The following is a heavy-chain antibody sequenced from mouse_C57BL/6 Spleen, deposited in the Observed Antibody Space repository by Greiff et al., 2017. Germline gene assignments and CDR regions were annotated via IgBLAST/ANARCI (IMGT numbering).Heavy chain of an antibody. CDR1: GYTFTSYW. D-gene: IGHD1-1*01. CDR3: ARGEEKITTVVAPDY. CDR2: IDPSDSET. Sequence: QVQLQQPGAELVRPGSSVKLSCKASGYTFTSYWMHWVKQRPIQGLEWIGNIDPSDSETHYNQKFKDKDTLTVDKSSSTAYMQLSSLTSEDSAVYYCARGEEKITTVVAPDYWGQGTTLTVSS. J-gene: IGHJ2*01. V-gene: IGHV1-52*01.